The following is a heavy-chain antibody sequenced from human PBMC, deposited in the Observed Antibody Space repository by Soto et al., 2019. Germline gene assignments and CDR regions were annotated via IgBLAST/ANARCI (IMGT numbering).Heavy chain of an antibody. J-gene: IGHJ6*02. CDR2: ISCDGSNK. Sequence: PGGSLRLSCAASGFTFSSYWMHWVRQAPGKGLVWVSFISCDGSNKCYADSVKGRFTISRDNSKNTLYLQMNSLRAEDTALYYCARKGSGSMITYYYYGMDVWGQGTTVTVSS. CDR1: GFTFSSYW. V-gene: IGHV3-30*03. CDR3: ARKGSGSMITYYYYGMDV. D-gene: IGHD6-19*01.